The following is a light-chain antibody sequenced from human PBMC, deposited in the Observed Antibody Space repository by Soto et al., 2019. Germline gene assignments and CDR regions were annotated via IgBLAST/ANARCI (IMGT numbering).Light chain of an antibody. CDR3: ATWDATLSGAV. Sequence: QLVLTQPPSVSAAPGQKVTISCSGRSSNIGINFVSWYQKLPGTAPKLLIYENDRRPSGIPDRFSGSKSGTSGSLAITGLQSGDEADYYCATWDATLSGAVFGGGTKVTVL. V-gene: IGLV1-51*02. CDR2: END. CDR1: SSNIGINF. J-gene: IGLJ3*02.